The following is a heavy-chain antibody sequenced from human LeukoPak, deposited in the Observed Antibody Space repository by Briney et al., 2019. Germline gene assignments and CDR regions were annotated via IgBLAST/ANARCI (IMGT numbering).Heavy chain of an antibody. J-gene: IGHJ4*02. CDR3: ARVAYYGSGSPFYYFDY. Sequence: SGGSLRLSCAASGFTFSSYSMNWVRQAPGKGLEWVSYITSSSSTIYYADSVKGRFTISRDNAKNSLYLQMNSLRAEDTAVYFCARVAYYGSGSPFYYFDYWGQGTLVTVSS. D-gene: IGHD3-10*01. CDR1: GFTFSSYS. CDR2: ITSSSSTI. V-gene: IGHV3-48*04.